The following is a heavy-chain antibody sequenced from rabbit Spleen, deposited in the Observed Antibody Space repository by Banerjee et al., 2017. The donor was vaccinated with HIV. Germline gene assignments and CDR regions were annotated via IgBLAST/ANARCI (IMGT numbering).Heavy chain of an antibody. CDR1: GFSFSSKYY. V-gene: IGHV1S40*01. J-gene: IGHJ4*01. Sequence: QSLEESGGGLVQPEGSLTLTCTASGFSFSSKYYMCWVRQAPGKGLEWIACIYSDNSGTTYYANWAKGRFTISKTSSTTVTLQMTSLTAADTATYICARDLVTVIGWNFNLWGQGTLVTVS. D-gene: IGHD5-1*01. CDR3: ARDLVTVIGWNFNL. CDR2: IYSDNSGTT.